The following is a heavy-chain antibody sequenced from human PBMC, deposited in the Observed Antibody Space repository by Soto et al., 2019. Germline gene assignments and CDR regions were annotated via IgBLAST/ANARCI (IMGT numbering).Heavy chain of an antibody. CDR3: SKGLRFLESLSGVFDY. D-gene: IGHD3-3*01. CDR1: GFTFISYG. CDR2: ISYDGSNK. V-gene: IGHV3-30*18. Sequence: WGSLRLSCAASGFTFISYGMRGCRQSAGKGGEWVGVISYDGSNKYYADSVKGGFTISRDNSKNTLYLQMNSLRAEDTAVYYCSKGLRFLESLSGVFDYWGQGTLVTVSS. J-gene: IGHJ4*02.